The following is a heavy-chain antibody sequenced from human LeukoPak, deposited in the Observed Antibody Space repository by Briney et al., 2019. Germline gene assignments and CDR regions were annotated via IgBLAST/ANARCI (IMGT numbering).Heavy chain of an antibody. Sequence: PSETLSLTCTVSGASISSYYWSWIRQPPGKGLEWIAYIYYSGSTNYNPSLKSRVTISADTSKNQFSLNLSSVTAADTAMYYCARGGESIFAEPYYFDYWGQGTLVTVSS. CDR3: ARGGESIFAEPYYFDY. CDR1: GASISSYY. CDR2: IYYSGST. D-gene: IGHD3-10*01. V-gene: IGHV4-59*12. J-gene: IGHJ4*02.